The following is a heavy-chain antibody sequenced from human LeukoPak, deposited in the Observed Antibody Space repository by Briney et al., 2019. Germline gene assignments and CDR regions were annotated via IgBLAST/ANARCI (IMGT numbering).Heavy chain of an antibody. CDR2: FYSGGST. V-gene: IGHV3-53*01. CDR1: GFTVSSNY. Sequence: GGSLRLSCAASGFTVSSNYMSWVRQAPGKGLEWVSVFYSGGSTYYADSVKGRFTISRDNSKNTVYLQMNSLRAEDTAVYYCAKSWAAVSGLGVDYWGQGILVTVPS. CDR3: AKSWAAVSGLGVDY. D-gene: IGHD6-19*01. J-gene: IGHJ4*02.